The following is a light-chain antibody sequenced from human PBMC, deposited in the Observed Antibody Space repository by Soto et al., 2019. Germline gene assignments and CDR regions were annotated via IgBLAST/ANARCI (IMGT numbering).Light chain of an antibody. J-gene: IGKJ2*01. Sequence: DIQMTQSPSSLSASVGDRVIITCRASQNIDKYLNWYQQRPGKAPKLLIYDASSLPSDVPSRFRGSGSGTDFTLTISSLQPEDFATYYCQQSYSTPPTFGQGTKLEIK. V-gene: IGKV1-39*01. CDR2: DAS. CDR3: QQSYSTPPT. CDR1: QNIDKY.